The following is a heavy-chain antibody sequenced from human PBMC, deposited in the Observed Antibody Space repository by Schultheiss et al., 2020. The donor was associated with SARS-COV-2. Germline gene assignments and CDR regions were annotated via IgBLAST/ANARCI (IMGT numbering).Heavy chain of an antibody. D-gene: IGHD2-15*01. CDR1: GGSFSGYY. Sequence: SETLSLTCAVYGGSFSGYYWSWIRQPPGKGLEWIGHMSHRGSTTHNPSLKSRVTISVDTSKNQFSLRLSSVTAADTAVYYCARLDTPLRAFDIWGQGTMVTVSS. J-gene: IGHJ3*02. V-gene: IGHV4-59*01. CDR2: MSHRGST. CDR3: ARLDTPLRAFDI.